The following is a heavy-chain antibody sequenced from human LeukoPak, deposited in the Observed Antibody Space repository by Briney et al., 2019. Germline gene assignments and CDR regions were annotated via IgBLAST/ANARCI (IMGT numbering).Heavy chain of an antibody. D-gene: IGHD6-13*01. J-gene: IGHJ4*02. CDR3: ARQQLGTDY. CDR1: GFSLSTSGVG. Sequence: SGPTLVKPTQTLTLTCTFSGFSLSTSGVGVGWIRQPPGKALEWLALIYWDVDKYYSPSVKNRVTITKDTSKNQVVLIMTNMDPVDTATYYCARQQLGTDYWGQGTLVTVSS. CDR2: IYWDVDK. V-gene: IGHV2-5*02.